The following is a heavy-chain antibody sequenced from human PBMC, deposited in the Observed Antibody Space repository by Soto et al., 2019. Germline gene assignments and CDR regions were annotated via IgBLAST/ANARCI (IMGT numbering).Heavy chain of an antibody. D-gene: IGHD2-15*01. J-gene: IGHJ4*02. CDR1: GFTFSDYP. CDR2: IRTISSAI. Sequence: QLVESGGGLVQPGGSLRLSCAASGFTFSDYPMNWVRQAPGKGLEWVSSIRTISSAIYFADSVRGRFTISRDNARNSLYLQITSLRDEDTAVYYCARETPYFASWGQGTLVTVSS. CDR3: ARETPYFAS. V-gene: IGHV3-48*02.